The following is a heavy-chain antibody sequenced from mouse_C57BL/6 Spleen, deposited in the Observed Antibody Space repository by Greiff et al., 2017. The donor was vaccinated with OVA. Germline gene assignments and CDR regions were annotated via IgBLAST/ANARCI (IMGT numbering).Heavy chain of an antibody. J-gene: IGHJ1*03. V-gene: IGHV1-59*01. D-gene: IGHD2-1*01. CDR2: IDPSDSYT. CDR1: GYTFTSYW. CDR3: ASLGDGNYRDWYFDV. Sequence: QVQLQQPGAELVRPGPSVKLSCKASGYTFTSYWMHWVKQRPGQGLEWIGVIDPSDSYTNYNQKFKGKATLTVDTSSSTAYMQLSSLTSEDSAVYYCASLGDGNYRDWYFDVWGTGTTVTVSS.